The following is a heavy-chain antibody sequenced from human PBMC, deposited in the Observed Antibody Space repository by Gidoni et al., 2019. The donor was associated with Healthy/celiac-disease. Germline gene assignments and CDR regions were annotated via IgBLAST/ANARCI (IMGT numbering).Heavy chain of an antibody. Sequence: QGQLVQSVAEVKKPGASVKVSCKASGYTFTSYGISWVRQAPGQGLEWMGWISAYNGNTNYAQKLQGRVTMTTDTSTSTAYMELRSLRSDDTAVYYCARDASSPHYYGSGRSHDYWGQGTLVTVSS. V-gene: IGHV1-18*01. D-gene: IGHD3-10*01. CDR3: ARDASSPHYYGSGRSHDY. CDR2: ISAYNGNT. J-gene: IGHJ4*02. CDR1: GYTFTSYG.